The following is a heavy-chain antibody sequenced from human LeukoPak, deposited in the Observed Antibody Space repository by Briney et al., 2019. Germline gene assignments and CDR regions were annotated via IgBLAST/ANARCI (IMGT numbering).Heavy chain of an antibody. V-gene: IGHV3-48*01. CDR1: GFTFSSYS. J-gene: IGHJ3*02. D-gene: IGHD4-23*01. CDR2: ISSSSSII. CDR3: ARDRGGNSGGKNDLDI. Sequence: GSLRLSCAASGFTFSSYSMNWVRQAPGKGLEWVSYISSSSSIIYYADSVKGRFTISRDNAKNSLYLQMNSLRAENTAVYYCARDRGGNSGGKNDLDIWGQGTVVTVSS.